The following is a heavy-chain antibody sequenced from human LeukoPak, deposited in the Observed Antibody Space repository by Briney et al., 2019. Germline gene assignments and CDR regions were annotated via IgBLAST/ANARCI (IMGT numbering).Heavy chain of an antibody. V-gene: IGHV4-61*05. CDR1: GGSISSSSYY. D-gene: IGHD2-15*01. CDR2: IHYSGRT. Sequence: SETLSLTCTVSGGSISSSSYYWGWIRQPPERGLEWIGFIHYSGRTNYNPSLKSRVTMSVDTSKNQFSLILSSMTAADTAVYYCARFRYCTSDSSCYYDFDYWGQGTLVTVSS. J-gene: IGHJ4*02. CDR3: ARFRYCTSDSSCYYDFDY.